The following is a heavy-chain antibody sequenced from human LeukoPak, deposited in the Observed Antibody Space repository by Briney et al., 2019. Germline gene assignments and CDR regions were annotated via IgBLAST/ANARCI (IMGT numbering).Heavy chain of an antibody. CDR2: ISSGGSTI. CDR3: ARGPYAPKGFDY. J-gene: IGHJ4*02. Sequence: GRSLSLSCAASGFTLSTYSMKCVRRAPGKGLEWVSYISSGGSTIYYAYSVKGRITIPRDNAKNSLYLQMNSLRDEDTAIYYCARGPYAPKGFDYWGQGTLVTVSS. CDR1: GFTLSTYS. D-gene: IGHD4-17*01. V-gene: IGHV3-48*02.